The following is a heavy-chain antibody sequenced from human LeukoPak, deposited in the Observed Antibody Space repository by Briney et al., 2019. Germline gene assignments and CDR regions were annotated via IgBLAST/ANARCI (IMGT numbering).Heavy chain of an antibody. V-gene: IGHV1-46*01. Sequence: ASVKVSCKTSGYTFTGYYIHWVRQAPGQGLEWMGIINADGSTTTDAQKFQGRVTMTRDTSTSTVYMELSSLRSEDTAIYYCARDGSRQQPYAFDVWGQGTMVTVSS. CDR3: ARDGSRQQPYAFDV. CDR2: INADGSTT. D-gene: IGHD6-13*01. J-gene: IGHJ3*01. CDR1: GYTFTGYY.